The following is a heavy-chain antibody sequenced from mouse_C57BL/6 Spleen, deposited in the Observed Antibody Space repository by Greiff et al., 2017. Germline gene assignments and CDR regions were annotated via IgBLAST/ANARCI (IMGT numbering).Heavy chain of an antibody. CDR2: INPSTGGT. CDR1: GYSFTGYY. V-gene: IGHV1-42*01. Sequence: EVKLQESGPELVKPGASVKISCKASGYSFTGYYMNWVKQSPEKSLEWIGEINPSTGGTTYNQKFKAKATLTVDKSSSTAYMQLKSLTSEDSAVYYCAREYDGYYLFAYWGQGTLVTVSA. CDR3: AREYDGYYLFAY. J-gene: IGHJ3*01. D-gene: IGHD2-3*01.